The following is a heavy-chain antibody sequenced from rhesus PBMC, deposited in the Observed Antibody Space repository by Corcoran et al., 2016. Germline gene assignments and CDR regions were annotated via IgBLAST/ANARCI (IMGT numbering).Heavy chain of an antibody. CDR2: IYSSTETT. V-gene: IGHV4S12*01. D-gene: IGHD5-36*01. CDR1: GGSTRSFHW. J-gene: IGHJ4*01. Sequence: QVQLQESGPGLVKPSETLSLTCAVSGGSTRSFHWWNWIRQPPGKGLEWIGGIYSSTETTNYNPSLKKRVTISKDTSKNQFSVKLSSVTAADTAAYYCARESYGFDYWGQGVLVTVSS. CDR3: ARESYGFDY.